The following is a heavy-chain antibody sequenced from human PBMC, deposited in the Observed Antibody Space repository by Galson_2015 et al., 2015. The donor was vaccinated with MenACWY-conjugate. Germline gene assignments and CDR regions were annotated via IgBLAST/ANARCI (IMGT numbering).Heavy chain of an antibody. CDR2: IDWDDDK. J-gene: IGHJ6*03. Sequence: PALVKPTQTLTLTCTFSGFSLSTSGMRVSWIRQPPGKALEWLARIDWDDDKFYSTSLKTRLTISKDTSKNQVVLTMTNMDPVDTATYYCARTSISGDYYYYYMDVWGKGTTVTVSS. V-gene: IGHV2-70*04. CDR1: GFSLSTSGMR. CDR3: ARTSISGDYYYYYMDV. D-gene: IGHD7-27*01.